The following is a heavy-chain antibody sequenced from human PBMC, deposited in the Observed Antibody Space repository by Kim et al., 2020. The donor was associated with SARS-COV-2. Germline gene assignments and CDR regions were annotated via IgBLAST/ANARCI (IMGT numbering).Heavy chain of an antibody. CDR2: ISNDGSNE. Sequence: GGSLRLSCEASGFTFSGHHMHWVRQSPGKGLQWVAVISNDGSNEYYADSVKGRFTISRDISKNILSLQMNSLRSDDTGLYYCARGKIGPRVDYYYGMDVWGQGTTVTVSS. CDR3: ARGKIGPRVDYYYGMDV. CDR1: GFTFSGHH. V-gene: IGHV3-30-3*01. J-gene: IGHJ6*02.